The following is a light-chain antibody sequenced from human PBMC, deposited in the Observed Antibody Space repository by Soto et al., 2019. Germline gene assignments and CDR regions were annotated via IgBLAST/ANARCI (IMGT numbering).Light chain of an antibody. CDR2: LGS. J-gene: IGKJ5*01. CDR3: MQALQTPLT. CDR1: QSLLHSNGYNY. V-gene: IGKV2-28*01. Sequence: DIVMTQSPLSLPVTPGEPASISCRSSQSLLHSNGYNYLDWYLQKPGQSPQLLIYLGSNRASGVPDRFSGSGSGTDFTLKISRVEAEDVGVYYCMQALQTPLTFGQGKRLEIK.